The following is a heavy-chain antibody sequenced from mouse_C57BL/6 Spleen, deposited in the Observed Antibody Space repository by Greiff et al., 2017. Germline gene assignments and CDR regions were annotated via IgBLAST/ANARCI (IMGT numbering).Heavy chain of an antibody. CDR3: TRGDYGSYYFDY. Sequence: SGTVLARPGASVKMSCKTSGYTFTSYWMHWVKQRPGQGLEWIGAIYPGNRDTSYNQKFKGKAKLTAVTSASTAYMELSSLTNEDSAVYYCTRGDYGSYYFDYWGQGTTLTVSS. D-gene: IGHD1-1*01. CDR1: GYTFTSYW. V-gene: IGHV1-5*01. J-gene: IGHJ2*01. CDR2: IYPGNRDT.